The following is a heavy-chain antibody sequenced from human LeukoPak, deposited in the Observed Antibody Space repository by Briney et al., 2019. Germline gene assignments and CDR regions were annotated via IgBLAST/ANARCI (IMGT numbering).Heavy chain of an antibody. D-gene: IGHD7-27*01. V-gene: IGHV3-74*01. CDR1: GFTFSNYW. J-gene: IGHJ2*01. Sequence: PGGSLRLSCAASGFTFSNYWMHWVRQAPGKGLVWVSRINSDGSSTSYADSVKGRFTISRDNAKNTLYLEMNSLRAEDTAVYYCASFFLGSWCFDLWGRGTLVTVSS. CDR2: INSDGSST. CDR3: ASFFLGSWCFDL.